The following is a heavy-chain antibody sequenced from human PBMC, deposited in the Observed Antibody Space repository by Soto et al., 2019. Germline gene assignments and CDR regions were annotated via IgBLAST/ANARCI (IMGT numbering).Heavy chain of an antibody. CDR1: GDSVSSNSAA. J-gene: IGHJ6*02. CDR3: ARTMRLVASTRPYNYFGLDV. D-gene: IGHD1-1*01. CDR2: TYYRSKWYN. V-gene: IGHV6-1*01. Sequence: PSQTLSLTCAISGDSVSSNSAAWNLIRQSPSRGLEWLGRTYYRSKWYNDYAVSVKSRITINPDTSKNQFSLQLNSVTAADTAVYYCARTMRLVASTRPYNYFGLDVWGQGTPVNVSS.